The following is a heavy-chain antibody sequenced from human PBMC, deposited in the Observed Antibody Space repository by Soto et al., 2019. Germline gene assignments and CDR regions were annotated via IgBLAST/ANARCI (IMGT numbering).Heavy chain of an antibody. J-gene: IGHJ6*02. CDR2: IDPSDSYT. CDR3: ARGNWNYYYGFDV. V-gene: IGHV5-10-1*01. CDR1: GYSFTSYW. Sequence: PGESLKISCKGSGYSFTSYWISWVRQMPGKGLEWVGRIDPSDSYTNYSPSFQGHANNSLYLQMNSLRAEDTAVYFCARGNWNYYYGFDVWGQGTTVTVSS. D-gene: IGHD1-20*01.